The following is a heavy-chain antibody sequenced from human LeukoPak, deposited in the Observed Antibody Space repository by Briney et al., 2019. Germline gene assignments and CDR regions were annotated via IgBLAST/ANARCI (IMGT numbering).Heavy chain of an antibody. Sequence: ASVKVSCKASGYTLTELSMHWVRQAPGKGLEWMGGFDPEDGETIYAQKFQGRVTMTEDTSTDTAYMELSSLRSEDTAVYYCASSDRYSSGYYSDYYYYGMDVWGQGTTVTVSS. CDR3: ASSDRYSSGYYSDYYYYGMDV. D-gene: IGHD3-22*01. CDR1: GYTLTELS. V-gene: IGHV1-24*01. J-gene: IGHJ6*02. CDR2: FDPEDGET.